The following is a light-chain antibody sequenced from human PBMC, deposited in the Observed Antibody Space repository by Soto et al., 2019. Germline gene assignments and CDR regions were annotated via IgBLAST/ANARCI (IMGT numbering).Light chain of an antibody. CDR2: DVT. CDR3: SSYRRSYTDF. J-gene: IGLJ1*01. Sequence: QSALTQPASVSGSPGQSITISCTGTSSDVGSYNSVSWHQQHPGQAPKLMIYDVTNRASGVPDRFSASKSGNTASLTISGLQAGDEADYYCSSYRRSYTDFFGTGTKLTVL. CDR1: SSDVGSYNS. V-gene: IGLV2-14*01.